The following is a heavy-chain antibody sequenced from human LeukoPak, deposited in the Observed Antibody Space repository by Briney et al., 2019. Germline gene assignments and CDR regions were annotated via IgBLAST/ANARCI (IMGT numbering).Heavy chain of an antibody. Sequence: SETLSLTCAVYGGSFSGYYWSWIRQSPGKGLEWIGEINHSGSTNYNPSLKSRVTISVDTSKNQFSLKLSSVTAADTAVYYCARLFMVGFDPWGQGTLVTVSS. J-gene: IGHJ5*02. CDR1: GGSFSGYY. D-gene: IGHD3-10*01. CDR3: ARLFMVGFDP. V-gene: IGHV4-34*01. CDR2: INHSGST.